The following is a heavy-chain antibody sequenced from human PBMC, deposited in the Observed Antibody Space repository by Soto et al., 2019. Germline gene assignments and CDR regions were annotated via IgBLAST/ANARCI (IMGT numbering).Heavy chain of an antibody. Sequence: QLQLQESGPGLVKPSETLSLTCTVSGGSISSSSYYWGWIRQPPGKGLEWIGSIYYSGSTYYNPSLKSRVTISVDTSKNQFSLKLSSVTAADTAVYYCARQISRGVGADYWGQGTLVTVSS. J-gene: IGHJ4*02. V-gene: IGHV4-39*01. CDR3: ARQISRGVGADY. CDR1: GGSISSSSYY. CDR2: IYYSGST. D-gene: IGHD1-26*01.